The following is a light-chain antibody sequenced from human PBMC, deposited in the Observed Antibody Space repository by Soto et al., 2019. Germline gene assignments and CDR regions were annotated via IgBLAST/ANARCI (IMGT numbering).Light chain of an antibody. CDR3: QPYDYSLSGSRV. CDR1: SSNIGAGYD. Sequence: QSVLTQPPSVSGAPGQRVTISCTGSSSNIGAGYDVHWYQQLPGTAPKLLIYGNNNRPSGVPDRFSGSKSGTSASLAITGLQAEEEADYYCQPYDYSLSGSRVFGNGTKLTVL. CDR2: GNN. J-gene: IGLJ1*01. V-gene: IGLV1-40*01.